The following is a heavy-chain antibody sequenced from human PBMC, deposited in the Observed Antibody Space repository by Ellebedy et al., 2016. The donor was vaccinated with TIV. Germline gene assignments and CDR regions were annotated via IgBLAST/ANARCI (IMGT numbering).Heavy chain of an antibody. CDR2: IGTAGDT. J-gene: IGHJ4*02. CDR1: GLTFSNYD. Sequence: GESLKISCAVSGLTFSNYDVHWVRQAPGKGLEWVSSIGTAGDTYYPGSVKRRFTISRENAKNSLYLQMNSLRVGDTAVYFCVSGPRGTFDFWGQGTLVTVSS. CDR3: VSGPRGTFDF. V-gene: IGHV3-13*01. D-gene: IGHD3-16*01.